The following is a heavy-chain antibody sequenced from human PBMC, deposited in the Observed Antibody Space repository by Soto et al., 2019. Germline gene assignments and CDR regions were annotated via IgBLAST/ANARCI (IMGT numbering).Heavy chain of an antibody. CDR2: IWYDGSNK. CDR1: GFTLSRYG. V-gene: IGHV3-33*06. D-gene: IGHD3-9*01. CDR3: AKDFDYVLAFDI. Sequence: PGGSLRLSCAASGFTLSRYGMHWVRQAPGKGLEWVAVIWYDGSNKYYADSVKGRFTISRDNSKNTLYLQMNSLRAEDTAVYYCAKDFDYVLAFDIWGQGTMVTVSS. J-gene: IGHJ3*02.